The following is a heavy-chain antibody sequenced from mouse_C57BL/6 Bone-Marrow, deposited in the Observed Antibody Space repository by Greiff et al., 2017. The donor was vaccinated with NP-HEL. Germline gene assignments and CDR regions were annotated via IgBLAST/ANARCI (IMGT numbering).Heavy chain of an antibody. CDR1: GFTFSDFY. CDR3: ARDASITTVVGAMDY. D-gene: IGHD1-1*01. J-gene: IGHJ4*01. CDR2: SRNKANDYTT. Sequence: EVKLVESGGGLVQSGRSLRLSCATSGFTFSDFYMEWVRQAPGKGLEWIAASRNKANDYTTEYSASVKGRFIVSRDTSQSILYLQMNALRAEDTAIYYCARDASITTVVGAMDYWGQGTSVTVSS. V-gene: IGHV7-1*01.